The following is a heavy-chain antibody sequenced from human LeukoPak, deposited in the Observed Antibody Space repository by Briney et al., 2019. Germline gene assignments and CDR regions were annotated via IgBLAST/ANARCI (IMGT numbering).Heavy chain of an antibody. Sequence: GGSLRLSCAASGFPVSSNYMSWVRQAPGKGLEWVSLISGGDSTYYADSVEGRFTISRDNSKNTLYLQMNSLRAEDTAVYYCARGDQDYGLDVWGQGTTVAVSS. CDR3: ARGDQDYGLDV. CDR1: GFPVSSNY. V-gene: IGHV3-66*01. CDR2: ISGGDST. D-gene: IGHD5-24*01. J-gene: IGHJ6*02.